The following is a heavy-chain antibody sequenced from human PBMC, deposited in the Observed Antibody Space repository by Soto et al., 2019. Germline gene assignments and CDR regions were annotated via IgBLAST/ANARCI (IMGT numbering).Heavy chain of an antibody. Sequence: GSLSLSCASSGFTFIYYYMSWIRQAPGKGLEWVSYISSSGSTIYYADSVKGRFTISRDNAKNSLYLQMNSLRAEDTAVYYCARTIPQGFDPWGQGTLVTVSS. J-gene: IGHJ5*02. CDR1: GFTFIYYY. CDR3: ARTIPQGFDP. CDR2: ISSSGSTI. V-gene: IGHV3-11*01. D-gene: IGHD3-3*01.